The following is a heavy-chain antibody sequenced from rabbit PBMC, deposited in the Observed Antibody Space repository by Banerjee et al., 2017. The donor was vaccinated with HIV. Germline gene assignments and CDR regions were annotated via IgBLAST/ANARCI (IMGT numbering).Heavy chain of an antibody. CDR1: GFSFSSSYY. D-gene: IGHD4-1*01. CDR3: ARSLPFANYDSGL. CDR2: IYGGSSGST. V-gene: IGHV1S45*01. Sequence: QEQLEESGGDLVKPEGSLTLTCTASGFSFSSSYYMCWVRQAPGKGLEWIACIYGGSSGSTVYATWAKGRFTISKTSSTTVTLQMTSLTAADTATYFCARSLPFANYDSGLWGPGTLVTVS. J-gene: IGHJ6*01.